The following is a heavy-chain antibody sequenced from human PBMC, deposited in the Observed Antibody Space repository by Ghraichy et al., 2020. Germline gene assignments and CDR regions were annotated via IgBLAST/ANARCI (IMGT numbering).Heavy chain of an antibody. J-gene: IGHJ5*02. D-gene: IGHD3-22*01. CDR1: GGTFSSYA. CDR3: ARGADDSSCMADP. V-gene: IGHV1-69*04. CDR2: IIPILGIA. Sequence: SVKVSCKASGGTFSSYAISWVRQAPRQGLEWLGRIIPILGIANYAPKFQGRVTIIADKSTITAYMELSRLRSEDTAVCSCARGADDSSCMADPWGQGTHVTVSS.